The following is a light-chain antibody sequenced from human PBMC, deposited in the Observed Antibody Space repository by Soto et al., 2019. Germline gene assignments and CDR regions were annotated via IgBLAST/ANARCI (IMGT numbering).Light chain of an antibody. CDR2: SNN. Sequence: QSVLTQPPSASGTPGQRVTISCSGSSSNIGSNYVYWYQQLPGTAPKLLIYSNNQRPSGVPDRFSVSKSGTSASLAISGLRSEDEADYYCAAWDDSLSAVVFGGGTKLTVL. J-gene: IGLJ2*01. V-gene: IGLV1-47*02. CDR1: SSNIGSNY. CDR3: AAWDDSLSAVV.